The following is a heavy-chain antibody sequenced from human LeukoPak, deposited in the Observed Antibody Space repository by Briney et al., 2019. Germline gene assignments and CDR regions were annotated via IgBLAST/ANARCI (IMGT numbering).Heavy chain of an antibody. CDR1: GFTFNNYA. CDR3: AKQLGYCSDGSCYFPY. CDR2: ISNNGGYT. D-gene: IGHD2-15*01. V-gene: IGHV3-23*01. Sequence: GGSLRLSCAASGFTFNNYAMNWVRQGPGKGLEWVSAISNNGGYTYYADSVQGRFTISRDNSKSTLCLQMNSLRAEDTAVYYCAKQLGYCSDGSCYFPYWGQGTLVTVSS. J-gene: IGHJ4*02.